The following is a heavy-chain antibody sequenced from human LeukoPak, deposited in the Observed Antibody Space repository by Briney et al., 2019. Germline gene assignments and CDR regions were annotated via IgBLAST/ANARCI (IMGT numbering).Heavy chain of an antibody. Sequence: SGGSLRLSCAASGFNFSTYWMHWVRQAPGKGLEWVSTISGSGDSTYYADSVKGRFTSSRDNSKNTLYLQMNSLRAEDTAVYYCAKGAYYADWGQGTLVTVSS. V-gene: IGHV3-23*01. D-gene: IGHD3-3*01. J-gene: IGHJ4*02. CDR3: AKGAYYAD. CDR1: GFNFSTYW. CDR2: ISGSGDST.